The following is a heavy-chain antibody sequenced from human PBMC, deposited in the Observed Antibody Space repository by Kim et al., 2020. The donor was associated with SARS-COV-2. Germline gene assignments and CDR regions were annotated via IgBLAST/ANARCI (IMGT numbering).Heavy chain of an antibody. CDR3: ARGQRGGGYLTATRPYYF. CDR1: GGSFSGYY. Sequence: SETLSLTCAVYGGSFSGYYWSWIRQPPGKGLEWIGEINHSGSTNYNPSLKSRVTISVDTSKNQFSLKLSSVTAADTAVYYCARGQRGGGYLTATRPYYF. V-gene: IGHV4-34*01. D-gene: IGHD3-22*01. CDR2: INHSGST. J-gene: IGHJ4*01.